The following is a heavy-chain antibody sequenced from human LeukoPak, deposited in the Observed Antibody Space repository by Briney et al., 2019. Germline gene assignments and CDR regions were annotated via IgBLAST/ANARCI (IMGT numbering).Heavy chain of an antibody. CDR2: IYTSGTTT. CDR3: ARAKKRSGRSRNFYLDV. V-gene: IGHV4-61*09. J-gene: IGHJ6*03. Sequence: SETLSLTCTVSDDPINSGVYYWNWIRQPAGKGLEWIGHIYTSGTTTNSNPSLKSRVAISLDTSKNHFSLKLSSVTAADTAVYYCARAKKRSGRSRNFYLDVWGKGTTITVSS. CDR1: DDPINSGVYY. D-gene: IGHD1-26*01.